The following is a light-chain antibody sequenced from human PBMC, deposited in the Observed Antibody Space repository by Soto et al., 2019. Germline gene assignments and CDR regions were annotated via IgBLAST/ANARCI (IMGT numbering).Light chain of an antibody. Sequence: EIVMTQSPVTLSVSPWERATLSCRASQSVSDNLAWYQQKPGQAPRLLIYGASTRATGIPARFSGSGSGTEFTLTISSLQSEDFAVYYCQQYNNWPLTFGGGTKVDIK. CDR2: GAS. CDR1: QSVSDN. V-gene: IGKV3D-15*01. J-gene: IGKJ4*01. CDR3: QQYNNWPLT.